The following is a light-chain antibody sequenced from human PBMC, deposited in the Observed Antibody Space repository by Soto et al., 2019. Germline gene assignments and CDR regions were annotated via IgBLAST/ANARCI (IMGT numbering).Light chain of an antibody. CDR2: DAS. V-gene: IGKV1-39*01. CDR1: QSISAY. CDR3: QQSYSTPL. Sequence: DIQMTQSPSSLSASVGDRVTITCRTSQSISAYLNWYQQKPGKAPKLLIFDASNLQSGVPSRFSGSGSGTDFTLTISSLQPEDFATYYCQQSYSTPLLDQGTKVEIK. J-gene: IGKJ1*01.